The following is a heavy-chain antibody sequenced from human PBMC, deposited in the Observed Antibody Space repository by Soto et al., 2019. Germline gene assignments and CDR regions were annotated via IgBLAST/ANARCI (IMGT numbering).Heavy chain of an antibody. CDR2: ISGSGGST. J-gene: IGHJ4*02. D-gene: IGHD2-8*01. Sequence: GGSLRLSCAASGFTFSSYAMSWVRQAPGKGLEWVSAISGSGGSTYYADSVKGRFTISRDNSKNTLYLQMNSLRAEDTAVYYCAKDGRDVLMVYAESYNYYFDYWGQGTLVTVSS. CDR1: GFTFSSYA. CDR3: AKDGRDVLMVYAESYNYYFDY. V-gene: IGHV3-23*01.